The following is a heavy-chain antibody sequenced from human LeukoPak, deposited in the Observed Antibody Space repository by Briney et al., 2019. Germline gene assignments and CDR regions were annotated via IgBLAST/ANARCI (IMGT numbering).Heavy chain of an antibody. Sequence: PETLSLTCTVSGASISRDYWSWIRQPPGTGLEWIGYIHYSGSTNYNTSLQSRVTISVDPSKTHSSLKLSSVTAAGTAVYYWARRNRYSSSWGTLYYGMDVWGQGTTVTVSS. J-gene: IGHJ6*02. V-gene: IGHV4-59*08. CDR3: ARRNRYSSSWGTLYYGMDV. D-gene: IGHD6-13*01. CDR1: GASISRDY. CDR2: IHYSGST.